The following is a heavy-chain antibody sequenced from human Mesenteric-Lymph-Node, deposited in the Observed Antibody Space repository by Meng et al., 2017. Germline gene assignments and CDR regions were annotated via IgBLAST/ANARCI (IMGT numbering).Heavy chain of an antibody. CDR2: MDYRGST. CDR3: ARGELLWDY. D-gene: IGHD2-2*01. J-gene: IGHJ4*02. CDR1: GDAISIGEYY. V-gene: IGHV4-30-4*01. Sequence: QVQLQASAPGLGQPSPTLSLTCTVSGDAISIGEYYWSWIRQPPGKGLEWIGYMDYRGSTFYNPSLKSRVTISVDTSKNQFSLKLSSVTAADTAVYFCARGELLWDYWGQGTLVTVSS.